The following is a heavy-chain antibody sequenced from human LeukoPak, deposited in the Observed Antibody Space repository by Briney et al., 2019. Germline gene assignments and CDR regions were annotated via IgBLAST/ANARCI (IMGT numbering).Heavy chain of an antibody. CDR3: ARDGAAAGGNWFDP. V-gene: IGHV4-61*02. CDR2: IYTSGST. D-gene: IGHD6-13*01. Sequence: SQTLSLTCTVSGGSISSGSYYWSWIRQPAGKGLEWIGRIYTSGSTNYNPSLKSRVTISVDTSKNQFSLKLSSVTPADTAVYYCARDGAAAGGNWFDPWGQGTLVTVSS. J-gene: IGHJ5*02. CDR1: GGSISSGSYY.